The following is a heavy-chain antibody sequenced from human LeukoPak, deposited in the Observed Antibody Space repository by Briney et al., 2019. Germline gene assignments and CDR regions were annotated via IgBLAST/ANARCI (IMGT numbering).Heavy chain of an antibody. CDR1: NQSISSGHY. CDR2: VHHSGTT. J-gene: IGHJ4*02. V-gene: IGHV4-38-2*02. Sequence: SATLSLTCTVSNQSISSGHYWGWVRKTPTKGPEWIAAVHHSGTTYYNPSLKSRVTISVDTSKNQFSLKLSSVTAADTAVYYCARQGFYSSGWYPSYFDYWGQGTLVTVSS. D-gene: IGHD6-19*01. CDR3: ARQGFYSSGWYPSYFDY.